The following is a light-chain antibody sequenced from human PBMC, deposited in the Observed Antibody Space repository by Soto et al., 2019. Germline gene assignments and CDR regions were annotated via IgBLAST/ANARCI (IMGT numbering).Light chain of an antibody. CDR3: SSYTTISTLEV. CDR1: SSDVGGYNY. CDR2: EVG. Sequence: QSVLTQPASVSGSPGQSITISCTGTSSDVGGYNYVSWYQQHPGKAPKLMIYEVGNRPSGVSNRFSGSKSGNTASLTISGLQAEDEADYYCSSYTTISTLEVFGGGTKVTVL. J-gene: IGLJ3*02. V-gene: IGLV2-14*01.